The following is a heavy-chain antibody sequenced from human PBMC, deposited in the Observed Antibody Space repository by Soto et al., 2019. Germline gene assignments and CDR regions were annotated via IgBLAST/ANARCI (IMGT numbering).Heavy chain of an antibody. CDR2: IWYDGSNK. CDR1: GFTFSSYG. V-gene: IGHV3-33*01. CDR3: ARGQMYYDILTGPAYYYYYMDV. Sequence: GGSLRLSCAASGFTFSSYGMHGVRQAPGKGLEWVAVIWYDGSNKYYADSVKGRFTISRDNSKNTLYLQMNSLRAEDTAVYYCARGQMYYDILTGPAYYYYYMDVWGKGTTVTVSS. J-gene: IGHJ6*03. D-gene: IGHD3-9*01.